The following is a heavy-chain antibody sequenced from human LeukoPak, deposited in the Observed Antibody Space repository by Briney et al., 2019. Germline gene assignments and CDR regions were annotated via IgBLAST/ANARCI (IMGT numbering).Heavy chain of an antibody. V-gene: IGHV3-7*01. D-gene: IGHD4-17*01. CDR3: VGTTVTTPGEY. CDR2: MKRDGSEI. CDR1: GFTVSSNY. J-gene: IGHJ4*02. Sequence: GGSLRLSCAASGFTVSSNYMSWVRQAPGKGLEWVANMKRDGSEIYYVDSVRGRFTISRDNARNSLYLQMNSLRAEDTAVYYCVGTTVTTPGEYWGQGTLVTVSS.